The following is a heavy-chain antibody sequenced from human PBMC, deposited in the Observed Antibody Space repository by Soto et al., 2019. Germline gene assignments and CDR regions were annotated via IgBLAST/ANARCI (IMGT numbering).Heavy chain of an antibody. Sequence: GASVKVSCKASGYTFTSYDINWVRQATGQGLEWMGWMNPNSGNTGYAQKFQGRVTMTRNTSISTAYMELSSLRSEDTAVYYCAREGCSGGSCYSLGWFDPWGQGTLVTVSS. D-gene: IGHD2-15*01. CDR1: GYTFTSYD. V-gene: IGHV1-8*01. CDR2: MNPNSGNT. J-gene: IGHJ5*02. CDR3: AREGCSGGSCYSLGWFDP.